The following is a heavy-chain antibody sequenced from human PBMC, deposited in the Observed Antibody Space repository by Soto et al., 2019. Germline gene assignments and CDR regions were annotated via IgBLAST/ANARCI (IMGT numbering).Heavy chain of an antibody. CDR1: GGSFSGYY. J-gene: IGHJ4*02. CDR3: ARSRGSGTRGFDY. Sequence: SETLSLTCAVYGGSFSGYYWSWIRQPPGKGLEWIGEINHSGSTNYNPSLKSRVTRSVETSKNQLSLKLSSVTAADTAVYYCARSRGSGTRGFDYWGQGTLVTVSS. CDR2: INHSGST. D-gene: IGHD3-10*01. V-gene: IGHV4-34*01.